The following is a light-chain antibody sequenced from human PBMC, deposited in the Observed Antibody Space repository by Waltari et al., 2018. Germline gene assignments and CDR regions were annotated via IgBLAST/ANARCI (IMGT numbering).Light chain of an antibody. J-gene: IGKJ4*02. CDR1: QSVGRY. Sequence: EIVLRQSPGTLSLSPGERATLSCRASQSVGRYLAWYQQKPGQAPSLLIYGASSRATGIPDRFSGSGSGTDFCLTISRLEPEDFAVYYCQNHDMLPAMFGEGTKVEIK. V-gene: IGKV3-20*01. CDR2: GAS. CDR3: QNHDMLPAM.